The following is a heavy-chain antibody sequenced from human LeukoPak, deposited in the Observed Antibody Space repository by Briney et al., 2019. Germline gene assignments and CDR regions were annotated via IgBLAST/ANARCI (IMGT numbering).Heavy chain of an antibody. V-gene: IGHV3-23*01. CDR3: AKWGDYDVLTGYYVSDY. CDR2: ITGGGSGI. D-gene: IGHD3-9*01. CDR1: GFTFSNYA. Sequence: PGGSLRLSCAASGFTFSNYAMSWVRQAPGKGLEWVSAITGGGSGIYYADSMKSRFTISRDNSKNMLYLQINSLRAEDTAVYYCAKWGDYDVLTGYYVSDYWGQGTLVTVSS. J-gene: IGHJ4*02.